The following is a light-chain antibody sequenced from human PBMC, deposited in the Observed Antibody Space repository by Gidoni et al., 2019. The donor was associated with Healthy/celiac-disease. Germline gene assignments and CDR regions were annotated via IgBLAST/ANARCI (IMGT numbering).Light chain of an antibody. CDR2: DAS. CDR3: QQRSNWPPALT. J-gene: IGKJ4*01. Sequence: EIVLTQSPATLSLSPGERATLSCRASQSVSSYLAWYQQKPGPAPRLLIYDASNRATGIPARFSGSGSGTDFTLTISSLEPEDFAVYYCQQRSNWPPALTCGGGTKVEIK. CDR1: QSVSSY. V-gene: IGKV3-11*01.